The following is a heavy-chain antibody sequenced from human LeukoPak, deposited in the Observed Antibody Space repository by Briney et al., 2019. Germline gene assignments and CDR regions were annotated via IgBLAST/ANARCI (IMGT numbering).Heavy chain of an antibody. CDR1: GYSFTNYW. CDR3: ARLHLTASLAAVYFDY. D-gene: IGHD2-21*02. J-gene: IGHJ4*02. CDR2: IYPGDSDT. V-gene: IGHV5-51*01. Sequence: GESLKISCKGSGYSFTNYWIGWVRQMPGKGLEWMGIIYPGDSDTRYSPSFQGQVTISADKSISTASLQWSSLKASDTAMYYCARLHLTASLAAVYFDYWGQGTLVTVSS.